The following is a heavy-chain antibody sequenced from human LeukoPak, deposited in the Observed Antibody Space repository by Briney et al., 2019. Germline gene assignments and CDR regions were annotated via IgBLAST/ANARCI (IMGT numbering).Heavy chain of an antibody. D-gene: IGHD3-10*01. J-gene: IGHJ3*02. CDR1: GGSIISYY. Sequence: SETLSLTCTVSGGSIISYYWSWIRQPPGKGLEWIGYIYYSGSTNYNPSLKSRVTISVDTSKNQFSLKLSSVTAADTAVYYCARDGGYGSGAFDIWGQGTMVTVSS. V-gene: IGHV4-59*01. CDR2: IYYSGST. CDR3: ARDGGYGSGAFDI.